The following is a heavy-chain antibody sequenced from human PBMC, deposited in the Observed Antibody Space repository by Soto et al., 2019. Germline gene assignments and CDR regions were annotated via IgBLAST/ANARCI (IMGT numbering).Heavy chain of an antibody. Sequence: QVQLQESGPGLVKPSQTLSLTCTVSGGSISSGDYYWRWIRQPPGNGMEWIGYIYYSWSTYYNPFLKGRVNISVDPSKNRFSLKLSSVNAADTAVYYCARGSVRLAMDVWGQGTTVTVSS. J-gene: IGHJ6*02. V-gene: IGHV4-30-4*01. D-gene: IGHD3-9*01. CDR1: GGSISSGDYY. CDR3: ARGSVRLAMDV. CDR2: IYYSWST.